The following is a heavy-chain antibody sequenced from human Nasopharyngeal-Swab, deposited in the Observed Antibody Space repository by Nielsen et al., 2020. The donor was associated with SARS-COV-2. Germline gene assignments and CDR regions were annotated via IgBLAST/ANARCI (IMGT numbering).Heavy chain of an antibody. CDR1: GGSFSASY. CDR2: INHSGSA. CDR3: ARGLSGIVPAPILGLGSYYYYHYMDV. V-gene: IGHV4-34*01. J-gene: IGHJ6*03. D-gene: IGHD2-2*01. Sequence: SETLSLTCAFYGGSFSASYWGWIRQPPGKGLEWIAEINHSGSANYNPSLKSRVTLSVDTSMNQFSLELSSVTAADTAVYYCARGLSGIVPAPILGLGSYYYYHYMDVWGKGTTVTVSS.